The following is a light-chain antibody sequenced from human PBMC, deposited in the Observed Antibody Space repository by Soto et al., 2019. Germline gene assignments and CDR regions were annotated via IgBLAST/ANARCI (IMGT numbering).Light chain of an antibody. CDR3: QHTKGFPLT. J-gene: IGKJ4*01. CDR2: AAS. Sequence: DIQMTQFPSTLTPSVGDRVTITCRASQDISKNLAWYQQIPGKAPKLLIFAASTLQSGVPSRFSASGSGTYFILTVGGLQPEDDETYYCQHTKGFPLTFGGGTKVDIK. CDR1: QDISKN. V-gene: IGKV1-12*01.